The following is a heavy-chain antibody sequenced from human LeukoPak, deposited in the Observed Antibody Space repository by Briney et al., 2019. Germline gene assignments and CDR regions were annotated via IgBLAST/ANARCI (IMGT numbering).Heavy chain of an antibody. Sequence: QPGGSLRLSCAASGFTFSSYEMNWVRQAPGKGLEWVANMKQDGSEKYYVDSVKGRFTISRDNAKNSLYLQMNSLRAEDTAVYYCARDFFPRDGYNFDYWGQGTLVTVSS. CDR1: GFTFSSYE. J-gene: IGHJ4*02. CDR2: MKQDGSEK. V-gene: IGHV3-7*01. CDR3: ARDFFPRDGYNFDY. D-gene: IGHD5-24*01.